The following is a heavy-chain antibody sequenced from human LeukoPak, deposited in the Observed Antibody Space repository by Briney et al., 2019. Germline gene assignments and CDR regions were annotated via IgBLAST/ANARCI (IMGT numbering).Heavy chain of an antibody. Sequence: SETLSLTCAVYGGSFSGYYWSWIRQPPGKGLEWIGEINHSGSTNYNPSLKSRVTISVDTSKNQFSLKLSSVTAADTAVYYCARGRTYYCDSSGPESGYWGHGTLVTVCS. D-gene: IGHD3-22*01. CDR3: ARGRTYYCDSSGPESGY. CDR1: GGSFSGYY. CDR2: INHSGST. V-gene: IGHV4-34*01. J-gene: IGHJ4*01.